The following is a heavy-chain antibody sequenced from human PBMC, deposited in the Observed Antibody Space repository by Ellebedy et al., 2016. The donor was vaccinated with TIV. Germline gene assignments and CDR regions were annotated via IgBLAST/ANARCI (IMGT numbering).Heavy chain of an antibody. V-gene: IGHV3-23*01. J-gene: IGHJ4*02. D-gene: IGHD6-13*01. Sequence: GGSLRLSCAASGFTFSSYWMHWVRQAPGKGLEWVSAISGSGGSTYYADSVKGRFTISRDNSKNTLYLQMNSLRAEDTAVYYCAKDTRGQQLVLGDYWGQGTLVTVSS. CDR1: GFTFSSYW. CDR2: ISGSGGST. CDR3: AKDTRGQQLVLGDY.